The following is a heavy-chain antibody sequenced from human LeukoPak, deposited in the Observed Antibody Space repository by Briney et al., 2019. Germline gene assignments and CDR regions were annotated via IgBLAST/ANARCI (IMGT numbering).Heavy chain of an antibody. CDR3: ARGTGRGYSYGLYNWFDP. J-gene: IGHJ5*02. CDR2: IYYSGST. Sequence: SETLSITCTVSGGSISSYYWSWIRQPPGKGLEWIGYIYYSGSTNYNPSLKSRVTISVDTSKNQFSLKLSSVTAADTAVYYCARGTGRGYSYGLYNWFDPWGQGTLVTVSS. D-gene: IGHD5-18*01. CDR1: GGSISSYY. V-gene: IGHV4-59*08.